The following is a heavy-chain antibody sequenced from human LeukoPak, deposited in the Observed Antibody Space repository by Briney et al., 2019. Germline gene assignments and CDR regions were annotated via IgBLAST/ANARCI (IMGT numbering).Heavy chain of an antibody. D-gene: IGHD2-21*01. J-gene: IGHJ4*02. CDR3: AGGDPYCGGDCYWWFDY. CDR2: IIPIFGTA. CDR1: GGTFSSYA. Sequence: SVKVSCKASGGTFSSYAISWVRQAPGQGLEWMGGIIPIFGTANYAQKFQGRITITADESTSTAYMELSSLRSEDTAVYYCAGGDPYCGGDCYWWFDYWGQGTLVTVSS. V-gene: IGHV1-69*13.